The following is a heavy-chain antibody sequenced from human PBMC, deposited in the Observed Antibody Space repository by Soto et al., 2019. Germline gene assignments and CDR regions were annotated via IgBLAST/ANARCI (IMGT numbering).Heavy chain of an antibody. V-gene: IGHV4-31*02. CDR2: IYYSGST. Sequence: QPGKGLEWIGYIYYSGSTYYNPSLKSRVTISVDTSKNQFSLKLSSVTAADTAVYYCALLHPQDGRRYDNAVSAPRGHRTPVPVSS. D-gene: IGHD3-10*01. J-gene: IGHJ5*02. CDR3: ALLHPQDGRRYDNAVSAP.